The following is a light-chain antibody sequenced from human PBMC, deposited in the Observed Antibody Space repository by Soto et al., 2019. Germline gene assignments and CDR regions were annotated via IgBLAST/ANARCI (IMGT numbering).Light chain of an antibody. Sequence: EIVLTQSPVTLSLSPGERATLSCRASQSVTTFLAWSQQKPGQAPRLLIYDASKRATGIPARFSGSGSGTDFTLTSSSLEPEDFAVYYCQQRINWPLTFGGGTKVEIK. V-gene: IGKV3-11*01. CDR1: QSVTTF. CDR2: DAS. J-gene: IGKJ4*01. CDR3: QQRINWPLT.